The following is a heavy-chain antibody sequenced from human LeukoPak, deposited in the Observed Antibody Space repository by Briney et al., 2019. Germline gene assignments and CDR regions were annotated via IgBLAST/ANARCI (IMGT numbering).Heavy chain of an antibody. CDR3: AKVAVQGYYFDY. V-gene: IGHV4-34*01. CDR2: VNESGGT. D-gene: IGHD6-19*01. J-gene: IGHJ4*02. Sequence: PSETLSLTCAVYIDSFSNYHWNWIRQTPAKGMEWIGEVNESGGTNISPSLRSRVILSVDTSKNQFSLKLSSVTAADTAVYYCAKVAVQGYYFDYWGQGTLVTVSS. CDR1: IDSFSNYH.